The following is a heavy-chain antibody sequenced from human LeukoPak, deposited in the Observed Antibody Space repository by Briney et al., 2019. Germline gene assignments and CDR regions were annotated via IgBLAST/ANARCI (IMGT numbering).Heavy chain of an antibody. D-gene: IGHD4-17*01. CDR1: GGSISSYY. J-gene: IGHJ4*02. CDR3: AGLGGDYLFDY. V-gene: IGHV4-59*08. CDR2: IYYSGST. Sequence: SETLSLTCTVSGGSISSYYWSWIRQPPGKGLEWIGYIYYSGSTNYNPSLKSRVTISVDTSKNQFSLKLSSVTAADTAVYYCAGLGGDYLFDYWGQGTLVTVSS.